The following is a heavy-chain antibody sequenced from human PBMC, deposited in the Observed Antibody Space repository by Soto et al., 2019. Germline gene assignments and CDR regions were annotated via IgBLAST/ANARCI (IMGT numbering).Heavy chain of an antibody. Sequence: EVPLLESGGGLVQPGGSLRLSCAASGFTFSSYAMSWVRQAPGKGLEWVSAISGSGGSTYYADSVKGRFTISRDNSKNTLYLKMNSLRAEDTAVYYCAMGPVNTAMVQAETRGDYWGQGTLVTVSS. CDR1: GFTFSSYA. J-gene: IGHJ4*02. CDR3: AMGPVNTAMVQAETRGDY. D-gene: IGHD5-18*01. V-gene: IGHV3-23*01. CDR2: ISGSGGST.